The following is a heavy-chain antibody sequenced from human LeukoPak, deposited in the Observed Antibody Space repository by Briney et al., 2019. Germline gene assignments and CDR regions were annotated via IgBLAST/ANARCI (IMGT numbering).Heavy chain of an antibody. V-gene: IGHV3-33*01. CDR2: IWYDGSNK. CDR1: GVTFSSYG. D-gene: IGHD2-2*01. J-gene: IGHJ4*02. Sequence: GGSLRLSCAASGVTFSSYGMHWVRQAPGKGLGWVAVIWYDGSNKYYADSVKGRFTISRDNSKNTLYLQMSSLRAEDTAVYYCARVGRQLLFDYWGQGTLVTVSS. CDR3: ARVGRQLLFDY.